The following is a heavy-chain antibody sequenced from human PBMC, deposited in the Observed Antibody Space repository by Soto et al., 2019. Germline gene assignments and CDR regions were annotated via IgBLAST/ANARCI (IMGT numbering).Heavy chain of an antibody. CDR1: GFTFSSYS. D-gene: IGHD2-2*01. CDR2: ISSSSSYI. CDR3: ASSRSSTRSSPDYYYGMDV. V-gene: IGHV3-21*01. Sequence: GGSLRLSCAASGFTFSSYSMNWVRQAPGKGLEWVSSISSSSSYIYYADSVKGRFTISRDNAKNSLYLQMNSLRAEDTAVYYCASSRSSTRSSPDYYYGMDVWGQGTTVTVSS. J-gene: IGHJ6*02.